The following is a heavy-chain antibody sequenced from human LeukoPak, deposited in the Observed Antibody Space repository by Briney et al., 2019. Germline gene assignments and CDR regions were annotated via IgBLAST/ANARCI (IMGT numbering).Heavy chain of an antibody. CDR3: ARGDYYGSGNTDY. CDR2: IIPIFGTA. Sequence: ASVKVSCKASGGTFSSYAISWVRQAPGQGLEWTGGIIPIFGTANYAQKFQGRVTITADESTSTAYMELSSLRSEDTAVYYCARGDYYGSGNTDYWGQGTLVTVSS. V-gene: IGHV1-69*13. CDR1: GGTFSSYA. D-gene: IGHD3-10*01. J-gene: IGHJ4*02.